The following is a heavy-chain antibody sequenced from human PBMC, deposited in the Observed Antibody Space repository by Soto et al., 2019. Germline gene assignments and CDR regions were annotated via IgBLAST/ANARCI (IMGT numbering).Heavy chain of an antibody. Sequence: VQLLESGGDLVQPGGALRTPRVASGFIFKHHAMSLGRQAPGKGLEWVSTIGGTDGDSDGVPWYEDSVKGRFTISRDSSANTLFLHMDNLRAEDSALYYCVKRGRNWGAFDFWGQGTTVVVSS. J-gene: IGHJ3*01. V-gene: IGHV3-23*01. CDR2: IGGTDGDSDGVP. D-gene: IGHD7-27*01. CDR3: VKRGRNWGAFDF. CDR1: GFIFKHHA.